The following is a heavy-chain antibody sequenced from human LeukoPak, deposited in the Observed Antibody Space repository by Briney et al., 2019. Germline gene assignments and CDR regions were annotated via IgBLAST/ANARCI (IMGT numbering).Heavy chain of an antibody. CDR1: GFTFSGYA. J-gene: IGHJ4*02. CDR2: ISGSGGST. V-gene: IGHV3-23*01. Sequence: GGSLRLSCAASGFTFSGYAMSWVRQAPGKGLEWVSAISGSGGSTYYADSVKGRFTISRDNSKNTLYLQMNSLRAEDTAVYYWAKVGGLTGDPSYFDYWGQGPWSPSPQ. D-gene: IGHD7-27*01. CDR3: AKVGGLTGDPSYFDY.